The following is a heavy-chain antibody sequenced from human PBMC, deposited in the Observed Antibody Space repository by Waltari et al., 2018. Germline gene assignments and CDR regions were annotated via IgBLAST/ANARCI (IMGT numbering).Heavy chain of an antibody. J-gene: IGHJ4*02. CDR1: GYTFNNYA. CDR3: ARGPTSHYDFWSGYYTDTYYFDC. D-gene: IGHD3-3*01. CDR2: MNPNSGNT. V-gene: IGHV1-8*03. Sequence: QVQLVQSGAEVKKPGASVKVSCKASGYTFNNYAINWVRQAPGQGLEWMGWMNPNSGNTGDAQKFQGRVTITRNTSISTAYMELSSLRSEDTAVYYCARGPTSHYDFWSGYYTDTYYFDCWGQGTLVTVSS.